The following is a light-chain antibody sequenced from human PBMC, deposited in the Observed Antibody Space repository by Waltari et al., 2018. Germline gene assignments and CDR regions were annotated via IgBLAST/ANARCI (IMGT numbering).Light chain of an antibody. CDR3: QQYYSTPPLT. V-gene: IGKV4-1*01. J-gene: IGKJ4*01. Sequence: DIVMTQSPDSLAVSLGEWATINCKSSQSVLYSSNNKNCLAWYQQKPGQPPRLLIYGASTRESGVPDRFSGSGSETDFTLTISSLQAEDVAVYYCQQYYSTPPLTFGGGTKVEIK. CDR2: GAS. CDR1: QSVLYSSNNKNC.